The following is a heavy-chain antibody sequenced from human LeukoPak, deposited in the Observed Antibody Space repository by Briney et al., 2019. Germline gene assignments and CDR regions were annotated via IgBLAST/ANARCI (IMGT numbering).Heavy chain of an antibody. D-gene: IGHD6-13*01. CDR3: ARESGIAAALDL. J-gene: IGHJ5*02. CDR1: GFTFSSYW. Sequence: GGSLRLSCAASGFTFSSYWMHWVRQAPGKGLVWVSRINTDGSSTSYADSVKGRFTISRDNTKNTLYLQMNSLRAEDTAVYYCARESGIAAALDLWGQGTLVTVSS. V-gene: IGHV3-74*01. CDR2: INTDGSST.